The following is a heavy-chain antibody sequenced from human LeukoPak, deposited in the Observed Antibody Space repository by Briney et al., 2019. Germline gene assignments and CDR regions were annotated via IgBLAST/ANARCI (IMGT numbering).Heavy chain of an antibody. CDR2: IIPIFGTA. Sequence: SVKVSCKASGGTFRSYAISWVRQAPGQGLEWMGGIIPIFGTANYAQKFQGRVTITTDESTSTAYMELSSLRSEDTAVYYCATVTTDYYYYYYMDVWGKGTTVTVSS. CDR3: ATVTTDYYYYYYMDV. CDR1: GGTFRSYA. D-gene: IGHD4-11*01. J-gene: IGHJ6*03. V-gene: IGHV1-69*05.